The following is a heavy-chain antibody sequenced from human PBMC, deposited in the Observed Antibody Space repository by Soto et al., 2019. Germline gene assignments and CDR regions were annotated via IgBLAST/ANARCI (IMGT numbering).Heavy chain of an antibody. Sequence: GGYLRLSCATSGFTFSIYAMAGVRQLPGEGLEWVSGISGSGGSTYYADSVKGRFTISRDNSKNTLYLQMNSLRAEDTAVYYCAPHTLDTGMPSGYWGQGTLVTVSS. D-gene: IGHD5-18*01. CDR1: GFTFSIYA. V-gene: IGHV3-23*01. CDR3: APHTLDTGMPSGY. J-gene: IGHJ4*02. CDR2: ISGSGGST.